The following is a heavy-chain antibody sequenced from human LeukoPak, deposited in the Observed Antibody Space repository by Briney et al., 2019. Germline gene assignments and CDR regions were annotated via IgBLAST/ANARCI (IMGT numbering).Heavy chain of an antibody. CDR1: GFTFSSYS. D-gene: IGHD1-26*01. CDR2: ISSSSSTI. CDR3: AREVGATTSFDY. Sequence: GGSLRLSCAASGFTFSSYSMNWVRQAPGKGLEWASYISSSSSTIYYADSVKGRFTISRDNAKNSLYLQMNSLRAEDTAVYYCAREVGATTSFDYWGQGTLVTVSS. J-gene: IGHJ4*02. V-gene: IGHV3-48*04.